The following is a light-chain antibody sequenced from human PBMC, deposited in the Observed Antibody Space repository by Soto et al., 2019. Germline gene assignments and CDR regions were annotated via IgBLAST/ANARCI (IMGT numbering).Light chain of an antibody. CDR2: SNN. Sequence: QSVLTQPPSASGTPGQRVTISCSGSSSNIGSNTVNWYQQLPGTAPKLLIYSNNQRPSGVPDRFSGSNSGTSASLAINGLQSEDEADYYCAAWDDSLNGLVVFGGGTKLTVL. V-gene: IGLV1-44*01. CDR1: SSNIGSNT. CDR3: AAWDDSLNGLVV. J-gene: IGLJ2*01.